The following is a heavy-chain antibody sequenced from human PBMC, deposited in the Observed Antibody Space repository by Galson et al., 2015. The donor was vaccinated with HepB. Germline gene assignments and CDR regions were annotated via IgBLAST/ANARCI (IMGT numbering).Heavy chain of an antibody. D-gene: IGHD4-11*01. J-gene: IGHJ5*02. CDR1: GYTFTSYG. Sequence: SVKVSCKASGYTFTSYGISWVRQAPGQGLEWMGWISAYNGNTNYAQKLQGRVTMTTDTSTSTAYMELRSLRSDDTAVYYCARDGGAYSNYVVWFDPWGQGTLVTVSS. CDR2: ISAYNGNT. V-gene: IGHV1-18*04. CDR3: ARDGGAYSNYVVWFDP.